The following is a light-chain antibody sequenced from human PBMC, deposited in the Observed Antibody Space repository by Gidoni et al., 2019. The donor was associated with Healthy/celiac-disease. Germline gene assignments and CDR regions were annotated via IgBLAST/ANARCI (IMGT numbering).Light chain of an antibody. CDR1: SSDVGSYNR. CDR3: SSYTSSTVV. J-gene: IGLJ2*01. CDR2: KVS. V-gene: IGLV2-18*02. Sequence: QSALTQPPSVSGSPGPAVTISCTGTSSDVGSYNRVSWYQQPPGTAPKLMIYKVSTRPSGVPDRFSGSKSGNTASLTISGLQAEDEADYYCSSYTSSTVVFGGGTKLTVL.